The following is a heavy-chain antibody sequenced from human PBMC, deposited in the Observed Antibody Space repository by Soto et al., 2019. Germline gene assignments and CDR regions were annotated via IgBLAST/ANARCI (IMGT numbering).Heavy chain of an antibody. CDR3: VREALTVRQLFVIDG. CDR2: IFPSDSYT. V-gene: IGHV5-51*01. D-gene: IGHD3-16*02. Sequence: LDLSCKVSGWNFTNIWIDSGRHIPGKGLEWMVMIFPSDSYTRYSPSFQGQVTISADKSISTAYLQWTSLQASDTVVYFCVREALTVRQLFVIDGWVKGNKVTV. CDR1: GWNFTNIW. J-gene: IGHJ6*03.